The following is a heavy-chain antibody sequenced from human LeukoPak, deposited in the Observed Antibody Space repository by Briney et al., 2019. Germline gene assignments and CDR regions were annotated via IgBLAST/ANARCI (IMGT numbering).Heavy chain of an antibody. J-gene: IGHJ4*02. CDR2: ISGSGGST. Sequence: TGGSLRLSCAASGFTFSSYAMSWVRQAPGKGLEWVSAISGSGGSTYYADSVKGRFTISRDNSKNTLYLQMNSLRAEDTAVYYFAKAVAATRSPFDYWGQGTLVTVSS. V-gene: IGHV3-23*01. CDR3: AKAVAATRSPFDY. D-gene: IGHD2-15*01. CDR1: GFTFSSYA.